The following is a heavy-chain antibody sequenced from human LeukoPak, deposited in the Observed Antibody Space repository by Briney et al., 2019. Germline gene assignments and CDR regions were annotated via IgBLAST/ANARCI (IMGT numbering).Heavy chain of an antibody. J-gene: IGHJ4*02. CDR1: GFTFSSYG. Sequence: GGSLRLSCAASGFTFSSYGIHWVRQAPGKGLEWAAVISYDGSHKYYADSVKGRFTISRDNSKNTLYLQMNSLRAEDTAVYYCTTDLRVYVTSYYFDYWGQGTLVTVSS. D-gene: IGHD2-8*01. CDR3: TTDLRVYVTSYYFDY. CDR2: ISYDGSHK. V-gene: IGHV3-30*03.